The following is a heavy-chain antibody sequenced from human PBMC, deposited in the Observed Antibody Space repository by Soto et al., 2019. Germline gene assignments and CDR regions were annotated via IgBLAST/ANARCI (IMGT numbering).Heavy chain of an antibody. CDR3: ARDHPVGATDYFDY. CDR2: IIPIFGTA. CDR1: GYTFSSYA. D-gene: IGHD1-26*01. Sequence: SVKVSCKASGYTFSSYAISWVRQAPGQGLEWMGGIIPIFGTANYAQKFQGRVTITADESTSTAYMELSSLRSEGTAVYYCARDHPVGATDYFDYWGQGTLVTVSS. J-gene: IGHJ4*02. V-gene: IGHV1-69*13.